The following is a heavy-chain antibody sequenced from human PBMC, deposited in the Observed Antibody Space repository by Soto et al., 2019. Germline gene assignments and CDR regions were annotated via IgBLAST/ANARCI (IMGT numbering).Heavy chain of an antibody. CDR1: GYTFTGYY. V-gene: IGHV1-2*04. Sequence: ASVKVSCKASGYTFTGYYMHWVRQAPGQGLEWMGWINPNSGGTNYAQKFQGWVTMTRDTSISTAYMELSRLRSDDTAVYYCARDQCSGWYEECYYYGMDVWGQGTTVTVSS. D-gene: IGHD6-19*01. J-gene: IGHJ6*02. CDR2: INPNSGGT. CDR3: ARDQCSGWYEECYYYGMDV.